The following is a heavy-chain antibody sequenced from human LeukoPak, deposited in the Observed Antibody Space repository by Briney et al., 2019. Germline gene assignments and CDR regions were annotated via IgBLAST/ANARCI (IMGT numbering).Heavy chain of an antibody. CDR1: GYTFTSYG. CDR2: ISAYNGNT. J-gene: IGHJ5*02. D-gene: IGHD2-2*01. V-gene: IGHV1-18*01. Sequence: GASVKVSCKASGYTFTSYGISWVRQAPGQGREWMGWISAYNGNTNYAQKLQGRVNMTTDTSTSTAYMRLRSLGSDDPAVYYCARGGGRYCSSTSCLDNWFDPWGQGTLVTVSS. CDR3: ARGGGRYCSSTSCLDNWFDP.